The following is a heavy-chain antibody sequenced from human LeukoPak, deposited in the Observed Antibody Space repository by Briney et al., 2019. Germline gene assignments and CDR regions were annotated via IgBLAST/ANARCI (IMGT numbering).Heavy chain of an antibody. CDR1: GFTFSSYE. V-gene: IGHV3-48*03. CDR3: AKTSRRNSAYDSPFDY. Sequence: GGSLRLSCADSGFTFSSYEMNWDRQAPGKGLEWVSYISSSGSTTYYADSVKGRFTTSRDNAKNSLYLQMNSLRAEDTAIYYCAKTSRRNSAYDSPFDYWGQGTLVTVSS. J-gene: IGHJ4*02. D-gene: IGHD5-12*01. CDR2: ISSSGSTT.